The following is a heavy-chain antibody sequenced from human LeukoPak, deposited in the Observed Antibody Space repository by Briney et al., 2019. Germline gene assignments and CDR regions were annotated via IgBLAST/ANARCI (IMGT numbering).Heavy chain of an antibody. J-gene: IGHJ4*02. D-gene: IGHD3-22*01. V-gene: IGHV1-2*02. Sequence: ASVKVPCKASGYTFIDYYIHWVRQAHGQGLESMGWINPNIGDTNYAQKFQGRVTVTRDTSSSTAYMELTRLRSDDTDVYYCARAGHNSDSGGYDYWGQGTLVTVSS. CDR1: GYTFIDYY. CDR3: ARAGHNSDSGGYDY. CDR2: INPNIGDT.